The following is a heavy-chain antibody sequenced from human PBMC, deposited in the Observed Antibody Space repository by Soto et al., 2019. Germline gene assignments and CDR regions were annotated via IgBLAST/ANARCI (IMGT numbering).Heavy chain of an antibody. D-gene: IGHD3-3*01. CDR1: GFTFSSYG. J-gene: IGHJ3*02. CDR2: ISYDGSNK. V-gene: IGHV3-30*18. CDR3: AKDDYDFWSGYYFYAFDI. Sequence: QVQLVESGGGVVQPGRSLRLSCAASGFTFSSYGMHWVRQAPGKGLEWVAVISYDGSNKYYADSVKGRFTISRDNSKNTLYLQMNSLRAEDTAVYYWAKDDYDFWSGYYFYAFDIWGQGTMVTVSS.